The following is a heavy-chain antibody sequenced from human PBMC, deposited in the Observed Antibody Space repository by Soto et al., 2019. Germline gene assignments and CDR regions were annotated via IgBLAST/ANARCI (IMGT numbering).Heavy chain of an antibody. J-gene: IGHJ4*01. CDR3: ARDPSAYCGGDCYSSPSTPNDY. CDR2: ISSYSGNT. CDR1: GYTFTSYG. Sequence: ASVKVSCKASGYTFTSYGISWVRQAPGQGLEWTGWISSYSGNTNYAQKLQGRVTMTTDTSTSTAYMELRSLRSDDTAVYYCARDPSAYCGGDCYSSPSTPNDYWG. V-gene: IGHV1-18*01. D-gene: IGHD2-21*02.